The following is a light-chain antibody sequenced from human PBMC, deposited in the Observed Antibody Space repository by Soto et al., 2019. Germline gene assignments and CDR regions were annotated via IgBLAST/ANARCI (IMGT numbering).Light chain of an antibody. CDR2: GAS. CDR1: QSVSSSY. Sequence: IVMTQSPATLSVSPGERATLSCRASQSVSSSYLAWYQQKPGQAPRLLIYGASTRATGIPARFSGSGSGTEFTLTISSLQSEDFAVYYCQQYNNGWTFGQGTKVEIK. J-gene: IGKJ1*01. V-gene: IGKV3-15*01. CDR3: QQYNNGWT.